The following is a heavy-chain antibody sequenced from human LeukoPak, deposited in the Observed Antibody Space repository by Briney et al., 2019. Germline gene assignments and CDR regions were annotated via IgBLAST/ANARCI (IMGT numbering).Heavy chain of an antibody. D-gene: IGHD3-22*01. V-gene: IGHV3-23*01. J-gene: IGHJ4*02. CDR2: ISGSGGST. CDR1: GFTFKRKG. Sequence: GGSLRLSCAASGFTFKRKGMSWVRQAPGKGLEWVSVISGSGGSTYYAASVKGRFTISRDNSKNTLYLQMNSLRAEDTAVYYCAKDSRGYQDYFDYWGQGAQVTVSS. CDR3: AKDSRGYQDYFDY.